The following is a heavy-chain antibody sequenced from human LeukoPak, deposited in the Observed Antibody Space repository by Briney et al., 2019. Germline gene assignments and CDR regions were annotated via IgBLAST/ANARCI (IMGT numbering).Heavy chain of an antibody. CDR1: GGSFSGYY. J-gene: IGHJ4*02. Sequence: SETLSLTCAVYGGSFSGYYWSWVRQPPGRGLEWIGEINHSGTTNYNPSLKSRLTISLDTSKNQFSLKLSSVTAADTAVYYCARGSDIVVVPAAIPYFDYWGQGTLVTVSS. CDR3: ARGSDIVVVPAAIPYFDY. V-gene: IGHV4-34*01. CDR2: INHSGTT. D-gene: IGHD2-2*01.